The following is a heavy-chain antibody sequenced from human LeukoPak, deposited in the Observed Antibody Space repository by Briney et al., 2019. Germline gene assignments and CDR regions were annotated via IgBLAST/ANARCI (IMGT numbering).Heavy chain of an antibody. D-gene: IGHD5-18*01. V-gene: IGHV3-7*05. CDR1: GFTLSRYW. Sequence: PGGSLRLSCSASGFTLSRYWMSWVRQAPGKGLEWVANIIQDGSEKYYVDSLKSRFTISRDNAKNSLYLQMNSLRAGDTAVFYCAREGYSFGSFDYWGQGTLVTVSS. CDR3: AREGYSFGSFDY. J-gene: IGHJ4*02. CDR2: IIQDGSEK.